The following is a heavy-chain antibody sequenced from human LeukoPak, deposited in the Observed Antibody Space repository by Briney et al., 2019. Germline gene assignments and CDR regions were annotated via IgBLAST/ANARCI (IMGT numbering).Heavy chain of an antibody. J-gene: IGHJ4*02. V-gene: IGHV3-23*01. CDR1: GFTFSNYA. Sequence: PGGSLRLSCAASGFTFSNYAMSWVRQAPGKGLEWVSAISGSGGDTYYADSVKGRFTISRDNSKNTLYLHMNSLRAEDTAVYYCAKRYNTLTSYYSHCDYRGQGTLVTVSS. CDR3: AKRYNTLTSYYSHCDY. D-gene: IGHD3-9*01. CDR2: ISGSGGDT.